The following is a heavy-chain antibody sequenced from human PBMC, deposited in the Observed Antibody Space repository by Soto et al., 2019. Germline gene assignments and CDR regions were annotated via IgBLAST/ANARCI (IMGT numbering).Heavy chain of an antibody. D-gene: IGHD3-16*01. CDR2: IYPGDSDT. Sequence: GESLKISCKASGYSFTNYWIGWVRQMPGKGLEWMGVIYPGDSDTKYSPSFQGQVTISADKSISTAYLQWSSLKASDTAMYYCARLDASLWGSQKWFDPWGQGTLVTVSS. J-gene: IGHJ5*02. CDR3: ARLDASLWGSQKWFDP. CDR1: GYSFTNYW. V-gene: IGHV5-51*01.